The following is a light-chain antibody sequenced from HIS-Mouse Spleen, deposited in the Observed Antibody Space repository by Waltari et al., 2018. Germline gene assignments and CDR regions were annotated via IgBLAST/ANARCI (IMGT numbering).Light chain of an antibody. J-gene: IGKJ4*01. CDR3: QQYGSSPLT. Sequence: EIVLTQSPATLSLSPGERATLSCRASQSVSSSYLAWYKQKPGQAPRLLIYGASSRATGIPDRFSGSGSGTDFTLTISRLEPEDFAVYYCQQYGSSPLTFGGGTKVEIK. CDR1: QSVSSSY. V-gene: IGKV3-20*01. CDR2: GAS.